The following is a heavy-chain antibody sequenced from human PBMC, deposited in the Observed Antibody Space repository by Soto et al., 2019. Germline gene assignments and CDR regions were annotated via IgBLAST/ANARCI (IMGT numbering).Heavy chain of an antibody. D-gene: IGHD3-22*01. CDR2: IKLDGSEK. V-gene: IGHV3-7*01. J-gene: IGHJ4*02. CDR1: GFTFSNSW. Sequence: VGSLRLSCEASGFTFSNSWMSWVRQAPGKGLEWVANIKLDGSEKYYVDSVKGRFTISRDNAKNTLYLQMNSLRAEDTAVYYCARANPYYDSSGYYGRFDYWGQGTLVTVSS. CDR3: ARANPYYDSSGYYGRFDY.